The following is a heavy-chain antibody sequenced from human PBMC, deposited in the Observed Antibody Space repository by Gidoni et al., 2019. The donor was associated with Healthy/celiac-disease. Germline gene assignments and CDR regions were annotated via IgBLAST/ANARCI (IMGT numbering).Heavy chain of an antibody. CDR3: ATGSSGWLGYYYGMDV. V-gene: IGHV3-74*01. D-gene: IGHD6-19*01. J-gene: IGHJ6*02. CDR2: INSDGSST. Sequence: EVQLVEPGGGLVQPGGSLRLSCAASGFTFSSHWMHWVRQAPGKGLVWVSRINSDGSSTSYADSVKGRFTISRDNAKNTLYLQMNRLRAEDTAVYYCATGSSGWLGYYYGMDVWGQGTTVTVSS. CDR1: GFTFSSHW.